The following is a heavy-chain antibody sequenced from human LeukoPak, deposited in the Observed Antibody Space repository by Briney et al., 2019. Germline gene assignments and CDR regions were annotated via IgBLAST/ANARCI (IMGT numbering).Heavy chain of an antibody. CDR2: VYYSGTT. D-gene: IGHD6-6*01. J-gene: IGHJ1*01. CDR3: ARPRLAYSSSSDFQD. Sequence: SETLSLTCTVSGGSISSSNYYWGWIRQTPGKGLEWIGSVYYSGTTSYNPSLRSRVSISMDRSKNLFSLNLNSVTAADTGIYYCARPRLAYSSSSDFQDRGQGTLVTVSS. CDR1: GGSISSSNYY. V-gene: IGHV4-39*01.